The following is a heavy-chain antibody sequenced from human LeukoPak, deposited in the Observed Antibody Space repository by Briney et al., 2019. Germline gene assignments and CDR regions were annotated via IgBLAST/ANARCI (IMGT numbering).Heavy chain of an antibody. CDR2: IWYDGSNK. CDR3: AKGAKYCSSTSCLYYYYYYMDV. CDR1: GFTFSSYG. Sequence: GGSLRLSCAASGFTFSSYGMHWVRQVPGKGLEWVAVIWYDGSNKYYADSVKGRFTISRDNSKNTLYLQMNSLRAEDTAVYYCAKGAKYCSSTSCLYYYYYYMDVWGKGTTVTVSS. D-gene: IGHD2-2*01. V-gene: IGHV3-30*02. J-gene: IGHJ6*03.